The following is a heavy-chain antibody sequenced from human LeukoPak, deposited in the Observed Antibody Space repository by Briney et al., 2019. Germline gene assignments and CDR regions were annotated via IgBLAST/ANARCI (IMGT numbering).Heavy chain of an antibody. CDR2: SNPNSGGT. V-gene: IGHV1-2*02. CDR3: PRVRRPMAPETFDI. J-gene: IGHJ3*02. D-gene: IGHD5-24*01. CDR1: GYTFTGYY. Sequence: ASVKVSCKASGYTFTGYYMHWVRQAPGQGLEWMGWSNPNSGGTNYAQKFQGRVTMTRDTSISTAYMELSRLRSHEPAVYSCPRVRRPMAPETFDIWGQGKMVTVSS.